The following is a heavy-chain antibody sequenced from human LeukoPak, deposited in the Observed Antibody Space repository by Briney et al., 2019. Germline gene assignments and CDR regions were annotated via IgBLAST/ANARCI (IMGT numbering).Heavy chain of an antibody. CDR1: GYTLTELS. CDR2: FDPEDGET. D-gene: IGHD3-3*01. CDR3: ATAPPPVLRFLEWLSTFDY. Sequence: ASVKVSCKVSGYTLTELSMHWVRQAPGKGLEWMGGFDPEDGETIYAQKIQGRVTMTEDTSTDTAYMELSSLRSEDTAVYYCATAPPPVLRFLEWLSTFDYWGQGTLVTVSS. V-gene: IGHV1-24*01. J-gene: IGHJ4*02.